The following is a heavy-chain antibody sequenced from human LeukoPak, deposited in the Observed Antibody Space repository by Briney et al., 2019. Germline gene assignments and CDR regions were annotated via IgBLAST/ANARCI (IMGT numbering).Heavy chain of an antibody. CDR1: GYNFTSYW. CDR2: IYPGDSDT. V-gene: IGHV5-51*01. J-gene: IGHJ4*02. CDR3: ARLGSWTHFDY. D-gene: IGHD6-13*01. Sequence: GEALKISCQGSGYNFTSYWIGWVRPLPGKGLGWMGIIYPGDSDTRYSPSFQGQVTISADKSISTAYLQWSSLKASDTAMYYCARLGSWTHFDYWGQGTLVTVSS.